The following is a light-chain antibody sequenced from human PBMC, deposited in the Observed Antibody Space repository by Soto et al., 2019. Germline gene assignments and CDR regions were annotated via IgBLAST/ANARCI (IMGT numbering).Light chain of an antibody. CDR1: QDISNY. J-gene: IGKJ4*01. Sequence: DIQMTQSPSSLSASVGDRVTITCQASQDISNYLNWYQQKPGKAPKLLLYDASNLETGVPSRFSGSGSGTDFTFNISSPQPEDIATYYCQQYDNLPPLTFGGGTKVEIK. CDR3: QQYDNLPPLT. V-gene: IGKV1-33*01. CDR2: DAS.